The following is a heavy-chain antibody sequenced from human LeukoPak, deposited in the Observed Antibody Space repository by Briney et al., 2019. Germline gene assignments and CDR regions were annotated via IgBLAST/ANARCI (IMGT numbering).Heavy chain of an antibody. V-gene: IGHV3-53*01. J-gene: IGHJ3*02. CDR3: ARKQWELGAFDI. D-gene: IGHD1-26*01. CDR2: IYSGGST. Sequence: SGGSLSLSCAASGFPVSSNYMSWVRKAPGKGLEWVSVIYSGGSTYYADSVKGRFTISRDNSKNTLYLQMNSLRAEDTAVYYCARKQWELGAFDIWGQGTMVTVSS. CDR1: GFPVSSNY.